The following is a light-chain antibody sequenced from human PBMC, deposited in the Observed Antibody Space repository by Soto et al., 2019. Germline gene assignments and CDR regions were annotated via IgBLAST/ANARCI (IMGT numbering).Light chain of an antibody. V-gene: IGKV3D-15*01. CDR3: QQRSNWPT. CDR1: QSVGNN. J-gene: IGKJ4*01. Sequence: EIVMTQSPATLSVSPGERATLSCRASQSVGNNLAWYRQKSGQAPRLLIYGASTRATGIPARFSGSGSGTGFTFTLTISSLQPEDFAVYYCQQRSNWPTFGGGTKVQIK. CDR2: GAS.